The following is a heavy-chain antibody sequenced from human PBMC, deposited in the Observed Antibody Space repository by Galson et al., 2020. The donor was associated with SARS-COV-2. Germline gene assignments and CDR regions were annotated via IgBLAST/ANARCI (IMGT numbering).Heavy chain of an antibody. CDR1: GASIRSGRYH. D-gene: IGHD3-3*01. CDR3: ARGEFLELYNDGRDV. CDR2: IYTSGNT. V-gene: IGHV4-61*02. J-gene: IGHJ6*02. Sequence: SETLSLTCTVSGASIRSGRYHWTWIRQPAGKGLESIGSIYTSGNTNYNPSLKSRVTISPDTSKNQFSLRLRSVTAADTAVYYCARGEFLELYNDGRDVWGQGTPVTVSS.